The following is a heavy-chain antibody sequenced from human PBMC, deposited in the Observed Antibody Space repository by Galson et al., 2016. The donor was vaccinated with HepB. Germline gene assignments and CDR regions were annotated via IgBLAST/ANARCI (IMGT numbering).Heavy chain of an antibody. J-gene: IGHJ3*01. D-gene: IGHD3-3*01. V-gene: IGHV5-51*01. Sequence: QSGAEVKKPGESLKISCKGSGYIFTSYWIGWVRQMPGKGLEWMGIIFPGDSDTRYSPSFQGHVTISADKSISTAYLHWSSLKASDTAMYYCARQHYNFWSVFDAFDVWCQGTMVTVSS. CDR3: ARQHYNFWSVFDAFDV. CDR2: IFPGDSDT. CDR1: GYIFTSYW.